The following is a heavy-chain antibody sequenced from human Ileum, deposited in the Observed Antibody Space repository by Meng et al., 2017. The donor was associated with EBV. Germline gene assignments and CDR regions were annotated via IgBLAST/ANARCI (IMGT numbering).Heavy chain of an antibody. D-gene: IGHD6-13*01. Sequence: QLHIQQGEAGLFAPSETRSPTSAVYGGSFIGYDWTWIRQPPGKGLEWIGEINHSGSTNYNPSLKRRVTISVDKNQFSLKLSSVTAADTAVYYCARGFYTYGSSCFDYWGQGTLVTVSS. CDR3: ARGFYTYGSSCFDY. J-gene: IGHJ4*02. CDR1: GGSFIGYD. CDR2: INHSGST. V-gene: IGHV4-34*01.